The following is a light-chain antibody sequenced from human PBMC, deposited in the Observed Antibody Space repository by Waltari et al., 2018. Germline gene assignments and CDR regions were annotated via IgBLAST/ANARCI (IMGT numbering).Light chain of an antibody. CDR3: CSYAGSSTHVV. J-gene: IGLJ2*01. Sequence: QSALTQPASLSGSPGQSITISCTGTSSDVGSYTLVSWFQQHPGKAPKLMIYEVSKRPSVFSNRFSGSKSGNTASLTISGLQAEDEADYYCCSYAGSSTHVVFGGGTRLTVL. CDR2: EVS. V-gene: IGLV2-23*02. CDR1: SSDVGSYTL.